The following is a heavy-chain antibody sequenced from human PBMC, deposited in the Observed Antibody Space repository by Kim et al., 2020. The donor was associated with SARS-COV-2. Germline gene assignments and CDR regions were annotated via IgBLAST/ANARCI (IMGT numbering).Heavy chain of an antibody. CDR1: GFTFNNYA. V-gene: IGHV3-23*01. CDR2: ITGSGATT. D-gene: IGHD3-16*01. Sequence: GGSLRLSCTSSGFTFNNYAMTWVRQSPGKGLEWVSAITGSGATTYYADSVKGRFSISRDNSKNTLYLEMNSLRVEDTALYYCARGGPGNPLDSWGQGAL. CDR3: ARGGPGNPLDS. J-gene: IGHJ4*02.